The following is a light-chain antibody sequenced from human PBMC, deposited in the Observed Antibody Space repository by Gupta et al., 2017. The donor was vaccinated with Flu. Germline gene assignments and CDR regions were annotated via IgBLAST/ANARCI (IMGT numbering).Light chain of an antibody. CDR3: QVWDSSTPSV. Sequence: GGDNIGSKDVHWYQQKQGQAPVLVIYRDSSRPSGITERFSGSNSGNTATLTISRAQAGDEADYYCQVWDSSTPSVFGTGTKVTV. J-gene: IGLJ1*01. CDR2: RDS. V-gene: IGLV3-9*01. CDR1: NIGSKD.